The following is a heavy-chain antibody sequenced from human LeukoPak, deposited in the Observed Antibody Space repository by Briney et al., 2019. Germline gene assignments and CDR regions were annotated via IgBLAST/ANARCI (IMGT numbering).Heavy chain of an antibody. CDR1: GFTFSSYA. CDR2: ISGSGGST. V-gene: IGHV3-23*01. Sequence: GGSLRLSCAASGFTFSSYAMSWVRQAPGKGLEWVSSISGSGGSTYYADSVKGRFTISRDNAKNSLYLQMDSLRAEDTAVYYCARESVSMMVDDAFDIWGQGTTVSVSS. CDR3: ARESVSMMVDDAFDI. J-gene: IGHJ3*02. D-gene: IGHD3-22*01.